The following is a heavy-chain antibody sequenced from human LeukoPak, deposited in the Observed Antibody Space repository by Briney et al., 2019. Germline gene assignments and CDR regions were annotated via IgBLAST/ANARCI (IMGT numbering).Heavy chain of an antibody. V-gene: IGHV4-39*07. Sequence: SETLSLTCTVSGGSISSSSYYWGWIRQPPGKGLEWIGSIYYSGSTYYNPSLKSRVTISVDTSKNQFSLKLSSVTAADTAVYYCARWTHSSGYFDYWGQGTLVTVSS. D-gene: IGHD3-22*01. CDR2: IYYSGST. CDR3: ARWTHSSGYFDY. CDR1: GGSISSSSYY. J-gene: IGHJ4*02.